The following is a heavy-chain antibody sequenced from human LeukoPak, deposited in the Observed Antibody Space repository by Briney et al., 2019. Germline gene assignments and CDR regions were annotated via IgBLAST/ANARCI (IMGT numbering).Heavy chain of an antibody. J-gene: IGHJ4*02. CDR1: GYSLTDSY. D-gene: IGHD5-24*01. CDR3: ATHSPAGYATGYIRRLDY. Sequence: ASVKVSCKASGYSLTDSYMHWVRQAPGQGLEWMGIINPGVGSTTYAQKFQDRATMTRDTSTSTVYMELSSLRSEDTALYYCATHSPAGYATGYIRRLDYWGQGTLVTVSS. CDR2: INPGVGST. V-gene: IGHV1-46*01.